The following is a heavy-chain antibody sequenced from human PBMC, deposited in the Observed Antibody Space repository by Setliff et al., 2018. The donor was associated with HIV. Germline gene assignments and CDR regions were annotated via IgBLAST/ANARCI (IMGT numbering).Heavy chain of an antibody. V-gene: IGHV3-7*01. J-gene: IGHJ4*02. Sequence: PGGSLRLSCAASGFAFSDFSMSWVRQAPGKGLEWVAKIKNDGSEKYYVDSVEGRFTISRDDAKNSLYLEMNSLTVEDTALYYCARSRPTNYFDYWGQGTLVTVSS. CDR3: ARSRPTNYFDY. CDR2: IKNDGSEK. CDR1: GFAFSDFS. D-gene: IGHD2-2*01.